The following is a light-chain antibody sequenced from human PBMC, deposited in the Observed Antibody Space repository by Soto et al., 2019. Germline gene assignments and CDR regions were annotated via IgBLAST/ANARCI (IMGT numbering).Light chain of an antibody. CDR2: KAS. CDR1: QTISSW. V-gene: IGKV1-5*03. J-gene: IGKJ1*01. CDR3: RHYNSYSEA. Sequence: DIQMTQSPSNLSGSVGDRVTLTCRASQTISSWLAWYQQKPGKAPKLLIYKASTLKSGVPSRFSGSGSGTEFTLTISSLQPDDFATYYCRHYNSYSEAFGQGTKVDI.